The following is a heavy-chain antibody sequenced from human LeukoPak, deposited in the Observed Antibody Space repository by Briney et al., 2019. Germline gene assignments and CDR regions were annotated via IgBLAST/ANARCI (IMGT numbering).Heavy chain of an antibody. CDR2: INGDGSST. CDR1: GVTFSSYW. Sequence: RGALRLSCAASGVTFSSYWMHWVRQAPGKGLVWVSRINGDGSSTRDGDSVKGRFTISRDNAKNTLYLQMNSLRAEDTAVYYCARGNILTGYYLFDYWGQGTLVTISS. D-gene: IGHD3-9*01. V-gene: IGHV3-74*01. CDR3: ARGNILTGYYLFDY. J-gene: IGHJ4*02.